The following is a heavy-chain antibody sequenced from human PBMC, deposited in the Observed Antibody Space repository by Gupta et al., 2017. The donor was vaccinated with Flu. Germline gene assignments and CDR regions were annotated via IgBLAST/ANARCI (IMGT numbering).Heavy chain of an antibody. CDR2: FNLDGNLT. Sequence: KGLVWVSRFNLDGNLTTYADSVKGRFTISRDNTKNTLYLQMISLRAEDTAVYYCARGQALRRGRGWSNNWFDPWGQGTLVTVSS. J-gene: IGHJ5*02. CDR3: ARGQALRRGRGWSNNWFDP. D-gene: IGHD6-19*01. V-gene: IGHV3-74*03.